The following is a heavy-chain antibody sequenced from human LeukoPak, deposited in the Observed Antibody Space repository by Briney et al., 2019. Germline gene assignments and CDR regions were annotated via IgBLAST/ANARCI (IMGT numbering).Heavy chain of an antibody. CDR2: INHSGST. D-gene: IGHD5-18*01. V-gene: IGHV4-34*01. Sequence: PSETLSLTCAVYGGSFSGYYWSWIRQPPGKGLEWIGEINHSGSTNYNPSLKSRVTISVGTSKNQFSLKLSSVTAADTAVYYCARDRRYTAMVMNFDYWGQGTLVTVSS. J-gene: IGHJ4*02. CDR1: GGSFSGYY. CDR3: ARDRRYTAMVMNFDY.